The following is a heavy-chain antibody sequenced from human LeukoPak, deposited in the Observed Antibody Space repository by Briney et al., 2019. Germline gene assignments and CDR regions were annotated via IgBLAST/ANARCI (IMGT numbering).Heavy chain of an antibody. D-gene: IGHD3-10*01. CDR3: ARYKGSGTLDY. CDR2: ISHSGSN. CDR1: GGSTSSYF. J-gene: IGHJ4*02. V-gene: IGHV4-59*01. Sequence: SETLSLTCAVSGGSTSSYFWSWIRQPPRKGLEWIAYISHSGSNNYNPSLKSRVTISVDTSKNHFSLKLRTVTAADTAVYYCARYKGSGTLDYWGQGTLVTVSS.